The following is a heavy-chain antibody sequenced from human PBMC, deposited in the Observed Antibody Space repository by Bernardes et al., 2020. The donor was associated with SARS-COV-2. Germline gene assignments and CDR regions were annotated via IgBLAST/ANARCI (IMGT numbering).Heavy chain of an antibody. J-gene: IGHJ4*02. D-gene: IGHD3-9*01. V-gene: IGHV4-39*01. CDR2: IYHTGST. CDR1: GGSITSTTYF. CDR3: AGHGAYYNFLTGYYHPGIYFDY. Sequence: SESLSLTCSVSGGSITSTTYFWGWLLQPPGKGLEWIGSIYHTGSTFYNPSLTSRVTISVDTSKKQFSLKLSSVTAADPAVYYCAGHGAYYNFLTGYYHPGIYFDYWGQGTLVTVSS.